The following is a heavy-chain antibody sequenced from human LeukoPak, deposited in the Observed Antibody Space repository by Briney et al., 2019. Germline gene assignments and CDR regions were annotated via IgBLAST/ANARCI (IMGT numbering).Heavy chain of an antibody. D-gene: IGHD6-13*01. V-gene: IGHV3-48*03. CDR1: GFTFSTYE. CDR3: ARDRSGSWYAFDI. J-gene: IGHJ3*02. Sequence: GESLKISCAASGFTFSTYEMNWVRQAPGKGLEWVSYISSSGSTIYYADSVKGRFTIPRDIAKNSLYLQMNSLRAEDTAVYYCARDRSGSWYAFDIWGQGTMVTVSS. CDR2: ISSSGSTI.